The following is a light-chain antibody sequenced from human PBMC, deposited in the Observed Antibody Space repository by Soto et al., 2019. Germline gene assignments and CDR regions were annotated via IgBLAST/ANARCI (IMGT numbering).Light chain of an antibody. CDR2: DAS. J-gene: IGKJ2*01. Sequence: DIQVTQSPSTLSASVGERVTITWRASQSVGSWLAWYQQKAGKATKLLNYDASTLTSGVPSRFTGSESGTEFTLTITSLQPDDFATYNCQQYYSDPPYTFGQGTKVDIK. CDR3: QQYYSDPPYT. V-gene: IGKV1-5*01. CDR1: QSVGSW.